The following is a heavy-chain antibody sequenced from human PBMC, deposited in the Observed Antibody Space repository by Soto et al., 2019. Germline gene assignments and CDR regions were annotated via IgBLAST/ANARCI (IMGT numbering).Heavy chain of an antibody. CDR1: GYSASSAYY. Sequence: PSETLCLNCGVSGYSASSAYYWVWIRQPPGKGLEWIGNIYHSGSTYYNPSLKSRVTISIDTSMNQFSLKLNSVTAADTAVYYCAKYGEDYYYGMDVWGRGTTVT. CDR2: IYHSGST. D-gene: IGHD4-17*01. J-gene: IGHJ6*02. V-gene: IGHV4-38-2*01. CDR3: AKYGEDYYYGMDV.